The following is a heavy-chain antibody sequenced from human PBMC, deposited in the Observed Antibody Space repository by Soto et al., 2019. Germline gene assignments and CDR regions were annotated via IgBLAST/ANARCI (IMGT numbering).Heavy chain of an antibody. Sequence: GGSLRLSCAASGFTFSSYWMHWVRQAPGKGLVWVSRINSDGSSTSYADSVKGRFTISRDNAKNTLYLQMNSLRAEDTAVYYCARDRGSSSWPMDFDYWGQGTLVTVS. D-gene: IGHD6-13*01. CDR1: GFTFSSYW. CDR2: INSDGSST. CDR3: ARDRGSSSWPMDFDY. V-gene: IGHV3-74*01. J-gene: IGHJ4*02.